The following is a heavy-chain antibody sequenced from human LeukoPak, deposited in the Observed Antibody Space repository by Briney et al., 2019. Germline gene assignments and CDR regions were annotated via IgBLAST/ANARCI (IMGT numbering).Heavy chain of an antibody. CDR3: TTLTYYDFWSGYYTEYYFDY. CDR1: GFTFSNAW. J-gene: IGHJ4*02. D-gene: IGHD3-3*01. V-gene: IGHV3-15*01. Sequence: GGSLRLSCAASGFTFSNAWMSWVRQAPGKGLEWVGRIKSRTNGGTTEYAAPVKGRVTIARDDSKNTLYLQMNSLKTEDTAVYYCTTLTYYDFWSGYYTEYYFDYWGQGTLVTVSS. CDR2: IKSRTNGGTT.